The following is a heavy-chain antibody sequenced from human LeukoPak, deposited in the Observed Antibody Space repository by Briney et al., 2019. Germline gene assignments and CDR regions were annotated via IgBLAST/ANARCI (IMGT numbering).Heavy chain of an antibody. CDR2: IYPGDCRT. V-gene: IGHV5-51*01. D-gene: IGHD5-18*01. Sequence: GGSLQISCQGSGSTFTRYWIGWVRQTPGKGLEWMGVIYPGDCRTRYNPSFEGQVTISADKSINTAYLQWSSLKASDTAMYYCACREFYSPWPGPWGQGTLVTVSS. J-gene: IGHJ5*02. CDR1: GSTFTRYW. CDR3: ACREFYSPWPGP.